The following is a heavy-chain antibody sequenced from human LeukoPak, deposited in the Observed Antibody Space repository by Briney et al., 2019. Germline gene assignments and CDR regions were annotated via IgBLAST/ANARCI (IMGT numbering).Heavy chain of an antibody. CDR3: ARGGYDYGDLDY. Sequence: SQTLSLTCAISGDSVSSNSAAWNWIRQSPSRGLEWLGRTYYRSKWYNDYAVSVKSRITINPDTSKNQFSLKLSSVTAADTAVYYCARGGYDYGDLDYWGQGTLVTVSS. D-gene: IGHD4-17*01. J-gene: IGHJ4*02. V-gene: IGHV6-1*01. CDR2: TYYRSKWYN. CDR1: GDSVSSNSAA.